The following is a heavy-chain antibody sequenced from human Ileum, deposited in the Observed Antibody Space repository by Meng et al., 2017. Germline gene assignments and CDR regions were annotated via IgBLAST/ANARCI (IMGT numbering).Heavy chain of an antibody. CDR3: ATSNDRDVYYLGY. J-gene: IGHJ4*02. D-gene: IGHD3-22*01. Sequence: QGQLQEACSRLVKLSVTLFLTYGVSGTWWSWGRQLPGKGLEWIGEIFQSGRTNYNPSIKSRVTISIDKSKSQISLQLSAVTAADTAVYSCATSNDRDVYYLGYWGQGTLVTVSS. CDR1: GTW. V-gene: IGHV4-4*02. CDR2: IFQSGRT.